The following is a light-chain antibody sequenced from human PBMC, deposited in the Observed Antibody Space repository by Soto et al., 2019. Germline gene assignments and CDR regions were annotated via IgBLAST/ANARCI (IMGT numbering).Light chain of an antibody. CDR1: QKNNSW. V-gene: IGKV1-5*03. CDR3: QQYESYSWRT. Sequence: DIPMTQSPSTLSASVGDRVTNNCRAGQKNNSWLAWYQQKTRKTPKLLIYKASKIKNGVQSKFSGNGTGKKFTLTISSLEPDDFATYYCQQYESYSWRTFGQGTKVDIK. CDR2: KAS. J-gene: IGKJ1*01.